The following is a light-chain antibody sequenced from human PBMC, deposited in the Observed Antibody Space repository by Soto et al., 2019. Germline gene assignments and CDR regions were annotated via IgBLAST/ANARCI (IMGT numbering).Light chain of an antibody. CDR2: DVS. Sequence: QSALTPPASVSGSPGQSLTISCTGTSSDVGGYNYVSWYQQHPGKAPKLMIYDVSNRPSGVSNRFSGSKSGNTASLTISGLQAEDEADYYSSSYTSSSTPHVVFGGGTKLTVL. CDR3: SSYTSSSTPHVV. CDR1: SSDVGGYNY. J-gene: IGLJ2*01. V-gene: IGLV2-14*01.